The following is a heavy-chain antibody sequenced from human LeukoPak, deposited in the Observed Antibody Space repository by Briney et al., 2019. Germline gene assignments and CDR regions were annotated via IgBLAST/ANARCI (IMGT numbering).Heavy chain of an antibody. Sequence: SVNVSCKASGGTFSSYAISWVRQAPGQGLEWMGGIIPIFGTANYAQKFQGRVTITADESTSTAYMELSSLRSEDTAVYYCASTTYYYDSSGYYYLEYFQHWGQGTLVTVSS. CDR1: GGTFSSYA. D-gene: IGHD3-22*01. CDR3: ASTTYYYDSSGYYYLEYFQH. CDR2: IIPIFGTA. J-gene: IGHJ1*01. V-gene: IGHV1-69*13.